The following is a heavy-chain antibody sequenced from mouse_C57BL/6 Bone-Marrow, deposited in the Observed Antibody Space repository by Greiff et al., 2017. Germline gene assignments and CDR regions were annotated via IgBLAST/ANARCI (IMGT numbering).Heavy chain of an antibody. CDR2: INPGSGGT. J-gene: IGHJ4*01. CDR1: GFAFTNYL. V-gene: IGHV1-54*01. D-gene: IGHD1-1*01. CDR3: ARSGAVPAGAMDY. Sequence: QVQLKQSGAGLVRPGTSVKVSCKASGFAFTNYLIEWVKQGPGQGLEWVGVINPGSGGTNYNEKFKGKSTLSADKSSSTAYMQLSSLTSEDSAVYFCARSGAVPAGAMDYWGQGTSVTVSS.